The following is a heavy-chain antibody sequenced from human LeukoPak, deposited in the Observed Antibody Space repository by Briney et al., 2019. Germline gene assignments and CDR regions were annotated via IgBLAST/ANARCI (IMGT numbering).Heavy chain of an antibody. J-gene: IGHJ4*02. D-gene: IGHD4-23*01. V-gene: IGHV4-59*01. CDR3: AAAPARVAGKGWSADY. Sequence: SETLSLTCTVSGGSISSYYWSWIRQPPGKGLEWIGYSYYSGSTNSNPSHKRRVTISVATSNNQFSLKLSSVTAADTAVYYCAAAPARVAGKGWSADYWGQGTLVTVSS. CDR2: SYYSGST. CDR1: GGSISSYY.